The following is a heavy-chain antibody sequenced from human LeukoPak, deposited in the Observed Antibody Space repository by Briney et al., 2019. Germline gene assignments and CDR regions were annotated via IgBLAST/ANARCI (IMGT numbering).Heavy chain of an antibody. V-gene: IGHV4-59*08. Sequence: SETLSLTCTVSGGSISSYYWSWIRQPPGKGLEWIGYIYYSGSTNYNPSLKSRVTISVDTSKNQFFLKLSSVTAADTAVYYCARQVSTHYYYYYGMDVWGQGTTVTVSS. CDR2: IYYSGST. CDR1: GGSISSYY. D-gene: IGHD5/OR15-5a*01. CDR3: ARQVSTHYYYYYGMDV. J-gene: IGHJ6*02.